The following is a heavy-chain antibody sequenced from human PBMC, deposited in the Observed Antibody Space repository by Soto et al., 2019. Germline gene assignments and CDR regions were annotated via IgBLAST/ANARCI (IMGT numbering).Heavy chain of an antibody. D-gene: IGHD1-26*01. Sequence: VQLVESGGGLIQPGGSLRLSCVAYGRTVRQDYMAWVRQAPEMGPQWVSVLYAEGSTYYTESVKGRFTISRDPSKNTLFLQMDGLRAEDTAVYYCVRPRPSGENYGMDVWGQGTTVTLSS. V-gene: IGHV3-53*01. CDR1: GRTVRQDY. J-gene: IGHJ6*02. CDR2: LYAEGST. CDR3: VRPRPSGENYGMDV.